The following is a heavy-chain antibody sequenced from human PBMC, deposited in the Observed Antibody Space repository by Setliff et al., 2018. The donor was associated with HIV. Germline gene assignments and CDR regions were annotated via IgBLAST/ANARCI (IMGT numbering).Heavy chain of an antibody. CDR2: TANT. J-gene: IGHJ6*03. CDR1: GDSISTDNYH. CDR3: ARHAALIKRYYYYYLDV. Sequence: SETLSLTCTVSGDSISTDNYHWGWIRQPPGKGLEWIGHTANTDYNPSLKSRVTVSVDTAKNQLSLRLSSVTAADTAVYYCARHAALIKRYYYYYLDVWGKGTTVTVSS. D-gene: IGHD5-18*01. V-gene: IGHV4-39*01.